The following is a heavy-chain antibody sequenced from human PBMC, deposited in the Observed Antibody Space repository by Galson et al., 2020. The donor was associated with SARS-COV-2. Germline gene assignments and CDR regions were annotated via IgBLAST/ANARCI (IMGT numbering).Heavy chain of an antibody. J-gene: IGHJ6*03. CDR2: INFGGDT. CDR1: AASLSGYS. CDR3: TGGRQGAVPSPVLGLGPFYSYYYMDV. V-gene: IGHV4-34*01. Sequence: SATLSLTCAVYAASLSGYSWKWISQAPGKGLEWIAAINFGGDTNSRPSLRSRVTPSADTSQNQFSLKLRSVSAADTALYYCTGGRQGAVPSPVLGLGPFYSYYYMDVWGKGTSVTVSS. D-gene: IGHD3-16*01.